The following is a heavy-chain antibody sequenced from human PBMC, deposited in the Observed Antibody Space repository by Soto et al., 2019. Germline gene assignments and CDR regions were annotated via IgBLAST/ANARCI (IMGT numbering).Heavy chain of an antibody. CDR3: ARDPSDYIWGTVFGGYYFDY. V-gene: IGHV3-48*01. D-gene: IGHD3-16*01. CDR2: ISSSSSTI. Sequence: GGSLRLSCAASGFTFSSYSMNWVRQAPGKGLEWVSYISSSSSTIYYADSVKGRFTISRDNAKNSLYLQMNSLRAEDTAVYYCARDPSDYIWGTVFGGYYFDYWGQGTLVTVSS. J-gene: IGHJ4*02. CDR1: GFTFSSYS.